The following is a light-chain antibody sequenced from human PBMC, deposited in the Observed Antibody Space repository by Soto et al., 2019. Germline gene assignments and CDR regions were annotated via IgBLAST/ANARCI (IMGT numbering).Light chain of an antibody. V-gene: IGLV1-40*01. CDR1: SSNIGAGYD. CDR3: QSYDSSLSGSWV. J-gene: IGLJ3*02. Sequence: QAVVTQPPSVSGAPGQRVTISCTGSSSNIGAGYDVHWYQQLPGTDPKLLIYGNSNRPSGVPDRFSGSKSGTSASLAITGVQAEDEADYYCQSYDSSLSGSWVFGGGTKLTVL. CDR2: GNS.